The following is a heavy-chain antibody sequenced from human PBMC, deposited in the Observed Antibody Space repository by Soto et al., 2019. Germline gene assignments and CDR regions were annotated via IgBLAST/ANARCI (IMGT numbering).Heavy chain of an antibody. CDR3: AREDSSGWYGGWFDP. D-gene: IGHD6-19*01. CDR1: GFTVSSNY. CDR2: IYSGGST. J-gene: IGHJ5*02. V-gene: IGHV3-53*01. Sequence: EVQLVESGGGLIQPGGSLRLSCAASGFTVSSNYMSWVRQAPGKGLEWVSVIYSGGSTYYADSVKGRFTISRDNSKNTLYLQMNSLRAEDTAVYYCAREDSSGWYGGWFDPWGQGTLVTVSS.